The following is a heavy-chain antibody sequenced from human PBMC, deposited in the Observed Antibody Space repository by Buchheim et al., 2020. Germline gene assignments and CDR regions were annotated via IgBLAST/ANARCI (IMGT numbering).Heavy chain of an antibody. CDR2: ISYDGSNK. Sequence: QVQLVESGGGVVQPGRSLRLSCAASGFTFSSYGMHWVRQAPGKGLEWVAVISYDGSNKYYADSVKGRFTISRDNSKKTLYLQMNSLRAEDTAVYYCAKGTGNYGDYVTLGYWGQGTL. V-gene: IGHV3-30*18. D-gene: IGHD4-17*01. CDR3: AKGTGNYGDYVTLGY. CDR1: GFTFSSYG. J-gene: IGHJ4*02.